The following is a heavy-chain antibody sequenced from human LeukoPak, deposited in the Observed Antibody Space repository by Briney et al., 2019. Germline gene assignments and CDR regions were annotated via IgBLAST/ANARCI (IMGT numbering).Heavy chain of an antibody. V-gene: IGHV3-15*01. J-gene: IGHJ4*02. Sequence: GGSLRLSCAASGLTFSNAWMSWVRQAPGKGLEWVGRIKSKTDGGTTDYAAPVKGRFTISRDDSKNTLFLQMNSLKSEDTAIYYCTTYPMVYAMNYWGQGTLATVSS. CDR1: GLTFSNAW. CDR2: IKSKTDGGTT. D-gene: IGHD2-8*01. CDR3: TTYPMVYAMNY.